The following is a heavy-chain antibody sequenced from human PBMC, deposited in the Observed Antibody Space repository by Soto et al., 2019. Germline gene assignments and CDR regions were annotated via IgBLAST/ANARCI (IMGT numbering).Heavy chain of an antibody. Sequence: QLQLQESGPGLVKPSETLSLTCTVSGGSISSSSYYWGWIRQPPGKGLEWIGSIYYSGSTYYNPSLKSRVTISVDTSKNQFSLKLSSVTAADTAVYYCARQDIRDPSDFDYWGQGTLVTVSS. CDR1: GGSISSSSYY. D-gene: IGHD2-15*01. V-gene: IGHV4-39*01. J-gene: IGHJ4*02. CDR2: IYYSGST. CDR3: ARQDIRDPSDFDY.